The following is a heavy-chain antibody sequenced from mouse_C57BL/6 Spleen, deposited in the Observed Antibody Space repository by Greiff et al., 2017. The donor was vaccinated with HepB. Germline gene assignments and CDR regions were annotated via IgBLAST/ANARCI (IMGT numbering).Heavy chain of an antibody. CDR3: TNDYDGAWFAY. V-gene: IGHV1-15*01. CDR1: GYTFTDYE. D-gene: IGHD2-4*01. J-gene: IGHJ3*01. Sequence: QVQLQQSGAELVRPGASVTLSCKASGYTFTDYEMHWVKQTPVHGLEWIGAIDPETGGTAYNQKFKGKAILTADKSSSTAYMELRSLTSEDSAVYYCTNDYDGAWFAYLGQGTLVTVSA. CDR2: IDPETGGT.